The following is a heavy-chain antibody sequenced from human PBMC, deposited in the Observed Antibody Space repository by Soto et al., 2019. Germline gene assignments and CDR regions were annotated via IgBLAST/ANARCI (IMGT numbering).Heavy chain of an antibody. D-gene: IGHD6-19*01. V-gene: IGHV3-15*01. J-gene: IGHJ6*02. CDR3: TTGSFKWLGVHYYGMDV. Sequence: GGSLRLSCAASGINLTNAWMSWVRQASGKGLEWVGRIKSKTDGGATDYAAPVKGRFTISRDESKNTLFLQMSSLKTEDTGVYYCTTGSFKWLGVHYYGMDVWGQGTTVTVSS. CDR1: GINLTNAW. CDR2: IKSKTDGGAT.